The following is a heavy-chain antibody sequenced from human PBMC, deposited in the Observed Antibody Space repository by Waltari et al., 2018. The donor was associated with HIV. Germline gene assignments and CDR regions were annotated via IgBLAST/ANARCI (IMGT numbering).Heavy chain of an antibody. CDR2: INHSGST. D-gene: IGHD1-20*01. CDR3: ARGTGYNIVSNWFDP. Sequence: QVQLQQWGAGLLQPSETLSLTCAVYGGSFSGYYCSWVRQPPGKGLEWIGEINHSGSTNYNPSLKSRVTISVDTSKNQFSLKLSSVTAADTAVYYCARGTGYNIVSNWFDPWGQGTLVTVSS. J-gene: IGHJ5*02. V-gene: IGHV4-34*01. CDR1: GGSFSGYY.